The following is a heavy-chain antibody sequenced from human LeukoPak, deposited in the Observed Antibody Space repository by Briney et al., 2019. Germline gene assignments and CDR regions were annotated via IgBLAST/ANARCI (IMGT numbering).Heavy chain of an antibody. D-gene: IGHD2-2*01. Sequence: GGSLRLSCAASGFTFSSYGMHWVRQAPGKGLEWVAFIRYDGSNKYYADSVKGRFTISRDNSKNTLYLQMNSLRAEDTAVYYCAKTFRGRGNQPAANPYYYYMDVWGKGTTVTVSS. V-gene: IGHV3-30*02. CDR2: IRYDGSNK. CDR3: AKTFRGRGNQPAANPYYYYMDV. CDR1: GFTFSSYG. J-gene: IGHJ6*03.